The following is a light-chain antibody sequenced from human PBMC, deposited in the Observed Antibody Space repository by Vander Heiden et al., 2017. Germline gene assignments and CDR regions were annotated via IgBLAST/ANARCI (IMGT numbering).Light chain of an antibody. CDR2: AAS. J-gene: IGKJ2*01. CDR1: QGISNY. CDR3: QKYDSAPYT. Sequence: IHMTPFPSYLSASVGDRVTITCRASQGISNYLAWYQQKPGKVPKLLIYAASTLQSGVPSRFSGSGSGTDFTLTISSLQPEDVATYYCQKYDSAPYTFAQGTKLEIK. V-gene: IGKV1-27*01.